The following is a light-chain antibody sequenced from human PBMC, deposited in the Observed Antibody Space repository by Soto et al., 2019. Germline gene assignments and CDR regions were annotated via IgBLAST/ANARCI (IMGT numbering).Light chain of an antibody. Sequence: DIQMTQSPSSLSASVGDRVTITCQASQAIGNYLNWYQQKPGKAPKLLIYDASNLETGVPSRFSGSGSGTDFTFTISSLKPEDMAPYYSQQYNNLPLTFGGGTKVEIK. V-gene: IGKV1-33*01. CDR2: DAS. J-gene: IGKJ4*01. CDR1: QAIGNY. CDR3: QQYNNLPLT.